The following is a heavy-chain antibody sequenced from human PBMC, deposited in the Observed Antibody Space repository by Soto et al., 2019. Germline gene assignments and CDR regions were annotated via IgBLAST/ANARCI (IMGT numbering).Heavy chain of an antibody. D-gene: IGHD2-2*01. CDR3: ANPRGYCSSTSCPALDAFDS. V-gene: IGHV3-23*01. CDR2: ISGSGGST. Sequence: EVQLLESGGGLVQPGGSLRLSCAASRFTFSSYAMSWVRQAPGKGLEWVSAISGSGGSTYYADSVKGRFTISRDNSKNTLYLQMNSLRAEDTAVYYCANPRGYCSSTSCPALDAFDSWGQGTMVTVSS. J-gene: IGHJ3*02. CDR1: RFTFSSYA.